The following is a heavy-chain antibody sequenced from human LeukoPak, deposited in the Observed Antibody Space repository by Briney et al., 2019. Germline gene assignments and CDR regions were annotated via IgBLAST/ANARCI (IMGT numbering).Heavy chain of an antibody. CDR1: GFSFSSYW. CDR2: IKQDGSEK. J-gene: IGHJ4*02. V-gene: IGHV3-7*01. CDR3: ARSGWWMATNFDY. D-gene: IGHD5-24*01. Sequence: VGSLRLSCAASGFSFSSYWMSWVRQAPGKGREWVANIKQDGSEKYYVDSVKGRFTISRDNAKNSLYLQMNSLRAEDTAVYYCARSGWWMATNFDYWGQGTLVTVSS.